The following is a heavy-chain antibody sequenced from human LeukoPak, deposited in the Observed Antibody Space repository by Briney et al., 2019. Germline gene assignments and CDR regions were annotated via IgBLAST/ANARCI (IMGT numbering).Heavy chain of an antibody. V-gene: IGHV1-46*01. CDR2: INPSGGST. D-gene: IGHD3-10*01. Sequence: ASVKVSCKASGYTFTSYYMHWVRQAPGQGLEWMGIINPSGGSTSYAQKFQGRVTMTTDTSTSTAYMELRSLRSDDTAVYYCARDGEATYGSGSFLLAASDYWGQGTLVTVSS. CDR3: ARDGEATYGSGSFLLAASDY. J-gene: IGHJ4*02. CDR1: GYTFTSYY.